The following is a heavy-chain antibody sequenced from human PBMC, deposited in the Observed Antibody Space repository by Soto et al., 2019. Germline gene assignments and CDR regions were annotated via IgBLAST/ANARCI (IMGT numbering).Heavy chain of an antibody. J-gene: IGHJ6*02. CDR2: ISAYNGNT. CDR1: GYTFTSYG. V-gene: IGHV1-18*01. CDR3: ARDSGYGDYGAFVDV. Sequence: QVQLVQSGAEVKKPGASVKVSCKASGYTFTSYGISWVRQAPGQGLEWMGWISAYNGNTNYAQKLQGRATMATDTSTSTAYMALSSLKSADSAVYYWARDSGYGDYGAFVDVWGQGTTVPVPS. D-gene: IGHD4-17*01.